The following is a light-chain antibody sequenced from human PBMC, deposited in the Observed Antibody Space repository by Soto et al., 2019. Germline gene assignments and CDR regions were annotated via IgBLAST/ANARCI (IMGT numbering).Light chain of an antibody. CDR3: QQYYSYPPVA. CDR2: AAS. V-gene: IGKV1-8*01. J-gene: IGKJ1*01. Sequence: AIRMTQSPSSLSASTGDRVTITCRASQGISSYLAWYQQKPGKAPKLLIYAASTLQSGVPSRFSGSGSGTDFTLTISCLRSEDFATYYCQQYYSYPPVAFGQGTKVEIK. CDR1: QGISSY.